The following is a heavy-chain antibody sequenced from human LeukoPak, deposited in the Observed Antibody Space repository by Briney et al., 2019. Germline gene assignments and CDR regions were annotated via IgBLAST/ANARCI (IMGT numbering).Heavy chain of an antibody. J-gene: IGHJ3*02. Sequence: SETLSLTCTVSGGSISSSSYYWGWIRQPPGKGLEWIGSIYYSGSTYYNPSLKSQVTISVDTSKNQFSLKLSSVTAADTAVYYCAREVLVGRAFDIWGQGTMVTVSS. D-gene: IGHD2-15*01. CDR2: IYYSGST. V-gene: IGHV4-39*07. CDR1: GGSISSSSYY. CDR3: AREVLVGRAFDI.